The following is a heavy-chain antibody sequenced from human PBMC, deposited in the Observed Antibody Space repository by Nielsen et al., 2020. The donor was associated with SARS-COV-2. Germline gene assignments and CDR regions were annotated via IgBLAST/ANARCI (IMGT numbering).Heavy chain of an antibody. J-gene: IGHJ4*02. CDR3: ATSRGSDY. V-gene: IGHV3-21*01. D-gene: IGHD3-10*01. CDR2: ISSSSSYI. CDR1: GFTFSSYS. Sequence: GESLKISCAASGFTFSSYSMNWVRQAPGKGLEWVSSISSSSSYIYYADSVKGRFTISRDKAKNSLYLQMNSLRAEDTAVYYCATSRGSDYWGQGTLVTVSS.